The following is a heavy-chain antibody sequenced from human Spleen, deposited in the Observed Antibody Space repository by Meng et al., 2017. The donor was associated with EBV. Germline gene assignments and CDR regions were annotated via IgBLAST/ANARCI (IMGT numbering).Heavy chain of an antibody. V-gene: IGHV4-34*01. CDR1: GCAFSGYA. D-gene: IGHD5-24*01. CDR3: AYNNYSPRFDY. CDR2: INHSRDT. Sequence: RRWGTGLLKPAETLSLTCAVYGCAFSGYAWSWIRQSPGKGLEWIGEINHSRDTHYSPSLKSRVTLSVDTSRNEFSLKLRSVTAADTAIYFCAYNNYSPRFDYWGQGILVTVSS. J-gene: IGHJ4*02.